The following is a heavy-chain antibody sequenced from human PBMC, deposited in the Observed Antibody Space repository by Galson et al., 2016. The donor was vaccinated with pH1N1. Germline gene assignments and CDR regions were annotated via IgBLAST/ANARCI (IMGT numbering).Heavy chain of an antibody. J-gene: IGHJ4*02. V-gene: IGHV5-51*01. D-gene: IGHD6-6*01. CDR2: IYPSDSDT. CDR1: GYSFTSYW. CDR3: ARGSSSMEGEYYFDY. Sequence: QSGAEVKKPGESLKISCKGSGYSFTSYWIGWVRQMPGKGLEWMGIIYPSDSDTKYSPSFQGQVTISADKSISTAYLQWSSLKASDTAMYYCARGSSSMEGEYYFDYWGQGTLVTVSS.